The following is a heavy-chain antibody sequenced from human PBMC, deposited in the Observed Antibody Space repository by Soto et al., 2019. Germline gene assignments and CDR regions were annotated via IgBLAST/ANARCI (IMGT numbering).Heavy chain of an antibody. D-gene: IGHD2-8*01. CDR3: ATSYCTNGVCYPRDPFDI. Sequence: SQTLPLTCSISGDSVSSNIAAWNWIRQSPSRGLEWLGRTYYRSKWYNDYAVSLKSRITINPDTSKNQFSLQLNSVTPEDTAVYYCATSYCTNGVCYPRDPFDIWGQGTMVTVSS. V-gene: IGHV6-1*01. J-gene: IGHJ3*02. CDR1: GDSVSSNIAA. CDR2: TYYRSKWYN.